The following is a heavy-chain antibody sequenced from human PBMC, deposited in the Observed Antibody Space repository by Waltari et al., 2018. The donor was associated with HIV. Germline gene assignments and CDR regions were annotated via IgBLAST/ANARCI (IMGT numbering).Heavy chain of an antibody. J-gene: IGHJ6*02. V-gene: IGHV1-2*02. CDR2: INPNNGYT. D-gene: IGHD2-2*03. CDR3: ARDFGYCDSSTCYTYYAMDV. CDR1: GYIFSGHY. Sequence: QVKLVQSGAEVKKPGASVKVSCKTSGYIFSGHYIHWVRQVPGQGLEWMGSINPNNGYTNFAQNYRGRVSLTRDTSVSTADMEVGNLRSDDTAVYYCARDFGYCDSSTCYTYYAMDVWGQGTTVTVSS.